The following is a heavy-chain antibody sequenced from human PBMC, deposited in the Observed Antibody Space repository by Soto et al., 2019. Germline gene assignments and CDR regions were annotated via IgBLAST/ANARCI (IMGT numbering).Heavy chain of an antibody. CDR3: AHRRRPYSGSFYGWFDP. J-gene: IGHJ5*02. V-gene: IGHV2-5*02. CDR2: IYWDDDK. Sequence: QITLKESGPPLVKPTQTLTLTCTFSGFSLSTSGVGVGGIRQPPGKALEWLALIYWDDDKRYSPSLKSRLTITKDTSKNQVVLTMTNMDPVDTATYYCAHRRRPYSGSFYGWFDPWGQGTLVTVSS. D-gene: IGHD1-26*01. CDR1: GFSLSTSGVG.